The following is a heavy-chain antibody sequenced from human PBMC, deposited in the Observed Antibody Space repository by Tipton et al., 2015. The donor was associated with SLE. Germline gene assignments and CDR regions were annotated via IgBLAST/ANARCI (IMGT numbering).Heavy chain of an antibody. V-gene: IGHV3-7*01. Sequence: GSLRLSCAASGFTFSSYWMSWVRQAPGKGLEWVANVKQDGSEKYYVDSVKGRFTISRDNAKNSLYLQMNSLRAEDTAVYYCARDWGTYYYESSGYFNIWGQVTMVTVSS. D-gene: IGHD3-22*01. J-gene: IGHJ3*02. CDR1: GFTFSSYW. CDR3: ARDWGTYYYESSGYFNI. CDR2: VKQDGSEK.